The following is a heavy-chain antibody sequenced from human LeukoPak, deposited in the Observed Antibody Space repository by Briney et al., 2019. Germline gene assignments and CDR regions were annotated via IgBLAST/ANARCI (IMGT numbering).Heavy chain of an antibody. D-gene: IGHD3-22*01. CDR3: ARDTYYYNSSAFYHYYYGMDV. CDR1: GFTFNNCW. Sequence: GGSLRLSCAASGFTFNNCWMHWVRQAPGKGLEWVSRIESDGSSTRYADSVKGRFTISRDNAKNTLYLQMNSLRAEDTAVYYCARDTYYYNSSAFYHYYYGMDVWGQGTTVTVSS. V-gene: IGHV3-74*01. CDR2: IESDGSST. J-gene: IGHJ6*02.